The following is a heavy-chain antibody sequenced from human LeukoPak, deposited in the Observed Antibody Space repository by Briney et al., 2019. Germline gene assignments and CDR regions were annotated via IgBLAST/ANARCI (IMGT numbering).Heavy chain of an antibody. V-gene: IGHV4-39*07. CDR2: IYYSGST. CDR1: GGSISSSNYY. Sequence: SETLSLTCTVSGGSISSSNYYWGWVRQPPGKGLEWIGSIYYSGSTYYNPSLKSRVTISVDTSKSQFSLNLSSVTAADTAVYYCARELDTGNYYRCFVDWGQGTLVTVSP. CDR3: ARELDTGNYYRCFVD. D-gene: IGHD3-9*01. J-gene: IGHJ4*02.